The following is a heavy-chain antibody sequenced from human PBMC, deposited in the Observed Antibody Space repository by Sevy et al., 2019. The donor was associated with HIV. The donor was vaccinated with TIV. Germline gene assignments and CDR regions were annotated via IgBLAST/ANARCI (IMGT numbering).Heavy chain of an antibody. CDR2: ISDSGGNT. CDR1: GFTFSSYA. J-gene: IGHJ5*02. V-gene: IGHV3-23*01. CDR3: AKDPPTHNYYGSSGYFDN. Sequence: GGSLRLSCAASGFTFSSYAMSWVRQAPEKGLEWVSVISDSGGNTYYADSVKGRFTISRDSSRNTLYLQMNSLRAEDTAVYYCAKDPPTHNYYGSSGYFDNWGQGTLVTVSS. D-gene: IGHD3-22*01.